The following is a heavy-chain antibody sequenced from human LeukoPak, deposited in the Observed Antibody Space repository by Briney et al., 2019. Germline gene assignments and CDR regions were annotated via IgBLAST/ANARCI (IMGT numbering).Heavy chain of an antibody. D-gene: IGHD6-13*01. Sequence: NPSETLSLTCAVYGGSFSGYYWSWIRQPPGKGLEWIGYIYYSGSTNYNPSLKSRVTISVDTSKNQFSLKLSSVTAADTAVYYCARGAAAADYYYYYGMDVWGQGTTVTVSS. CDR1: GGSFSGYY. V-gene: IGHV4-59*01. J-gene: IGHJ6*02. CDR3: ARGAAAADYYYYYGMDV. CDR2: IYYSGST.